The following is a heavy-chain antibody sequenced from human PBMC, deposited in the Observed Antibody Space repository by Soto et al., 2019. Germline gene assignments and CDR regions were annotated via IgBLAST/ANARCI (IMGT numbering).Heavy chain of an antibody. Sequence: PSETLSLTCTVSGGSVSSGSYHWSWIRQPPGKGLEWIGYIYYSGSTNYNPSLKSRVTISVDTSKNQFSLKLSSVTAADTAVYYCARDRVEVVVAATLNYYYGMDVWGQGTTVTVSS. CDR2: IYYSGST. J-gene: IGHJ6*02. D-gene: IGHD2-15*01. CDR3: ARDRVEVVVAATLNYYYGMDV. CDR1: GGSVSSGSYH. V-gene: IGHV4-61*01.